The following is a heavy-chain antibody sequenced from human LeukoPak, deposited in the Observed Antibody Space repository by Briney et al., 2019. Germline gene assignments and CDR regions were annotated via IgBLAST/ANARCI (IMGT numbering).Heavy chain of an antibody. D-gene: IGHD6-13*01. J-gene: IGHJ6*02. V-gene: IGHV3-20*01. CDR3: ARKKRSSWDSGLAV. Sequence: GGSLRLSCAASGFTFDGYGMSWVRQTPGKGLEWVSGINWNGGSTGYADSVKGRFTISRDNAKNSLYLQMNSLRVEDTALYHCARKKRSSWDSGLAVWGQGTTVTVSS. CDR1: GFTFDGYG. CDR2: INWNGGST.